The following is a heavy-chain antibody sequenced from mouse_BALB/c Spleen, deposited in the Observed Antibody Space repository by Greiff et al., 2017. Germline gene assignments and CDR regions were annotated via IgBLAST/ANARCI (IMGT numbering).Heavy chain of an antibody. J-gene: IGHJ1*01. D-gene: IGHD1-1*01. CDR1: GFTFSSYG. CDR2: ISSGGSYT. CDR3: ARQGSYYGSSNWYFDV. Sequence: DVQLVESGGDLVKPGGSLKLSCAASGFTFSSYGMSWVRQTPDKRLEWVATISSGGSYTYYPDSVKGRFTISRDNAKNTLYLQMSSLKSEDTAMYYCARQGSYYGSSNWYFDVWGAGTTVTVSS. V-gene: IGHV5-6*01.